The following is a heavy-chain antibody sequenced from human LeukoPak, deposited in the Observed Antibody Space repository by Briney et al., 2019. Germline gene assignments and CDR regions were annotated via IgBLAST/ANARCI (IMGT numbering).Heavy chain of an antibody. CDR2: IKQDGSEK. D-gene: IGHD3-10*01. CDR3: ARDLLWFGEVMDV. Sequence: HPGGSLRLSCAASGFTFSSYWMSWVRQAPGKGLEWVANIKQDGSEKYYVDSVKGRFTISRDNAKNSLYLQMNSLRAEDTAVFYWARDLLWFGEVMDVWGKGTPVTVSS. CDR1: GFTFSSYW. V-gene: IGHV3-7*01. J-gene: IGHJ6*04.